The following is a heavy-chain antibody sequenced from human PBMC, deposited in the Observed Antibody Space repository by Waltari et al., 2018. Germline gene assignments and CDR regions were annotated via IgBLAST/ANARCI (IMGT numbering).Heavy chain of an antibody. CDR3: ARESITAFHIDY. V-gene: IGHV3-74*01. CDR1: GFTFSSNW. D-gene: IGHD6-6*01. CDR2: FNSDGSSTST. J-gene: IGHJ4*02. Sequence: EAQLVESGGGLVQPGGSLRLSCAASGFTFSSNWMHWVRQAPGKGLVGVSRFNSDGSSTSTSYAESVEGRFTISRDNAKNTLFLQMNSLRVEDTAVYYCARESITAFHIDYWGQGTLVTVSS.